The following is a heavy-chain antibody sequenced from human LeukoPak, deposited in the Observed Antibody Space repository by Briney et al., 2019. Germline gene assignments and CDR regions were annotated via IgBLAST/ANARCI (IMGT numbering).Heavy chain of an antibody. CDR1: GXSISSYY. D-gene: IGHD4-11*01. Sequence: SETLSLTCTVSGXSISSYYGSWIRQPPGKGLEWIGYFYYSGSTNYNPSLESRVTISVDTSKNQFSLKLSSVTAADTAVYYCARARLTTRGVFDYWGQGTPVTVSS. CDR3: ARARLTTRGVFDY. J-gene: IGHJ4*02. CDR2: FYYSGST. V-gene: IGHV4-59*01.